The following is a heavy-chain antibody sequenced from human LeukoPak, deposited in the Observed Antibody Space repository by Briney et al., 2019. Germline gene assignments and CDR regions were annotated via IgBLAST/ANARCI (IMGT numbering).Heavy chain of an antibody. D-gene: IGHD3-22*01. CDR3: AREVWETMIGNWFDP. CDR1: GFTFSSYE. J-gene: IGHJ5*02. CDR2: ISSSGSTI. V-gene: IGHV3-48*03. Sequence: GGSLRLSCAASGFTFSSYEMNWVRQAPGKGLEWVSYISSSGSTIYYADSVKGRFTISRDNAKNSLYLQMNSLRAEDTAVYYCAREVWETMIGNWFDPWGQGTLVTVSS.